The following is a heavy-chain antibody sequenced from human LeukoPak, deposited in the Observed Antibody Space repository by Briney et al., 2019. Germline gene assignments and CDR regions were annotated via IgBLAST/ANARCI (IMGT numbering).Heavy chain of an antibody. CDR3: ARVILHGDYPDGYFDY. D-gene: IGHD4-17*01. V-gene: IGHV1-69*13. CDR2: IIPIFGTA. CDR1: GGTFSSYA. J-gene: IGHJ4*02. Sequence: ASVKVSCKASGGTFSSYAISWVRQAPGQGLEWRGGIIPIFGTANYAQKFQGRVTITADESTSTAYMELSSLRSEDTAVYYCARVILHGDYPDGYFDYWGQGTLVTVSS.